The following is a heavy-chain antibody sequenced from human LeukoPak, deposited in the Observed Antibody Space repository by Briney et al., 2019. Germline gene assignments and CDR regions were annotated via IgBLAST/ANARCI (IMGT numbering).Heavy chain of an antibody. CDR1: DGSLNSYY. D-gene: IGHD1-7*01. J-gene: IGHJ3*02. CDR2: VHYSGST. CDR3: ARATGTTRNAFDI. V-gene: IGHV4-59*01. Sequence: PSETLSLTCTDSDGSLNSYYWSWIRQSPGEGLEWIGYVHYSGSTNYNPSLKSRVTISVDTSKKQVSLKLNSVTAVDTAVYYCARATGTTRNAFDIWGQGTMVTVSS.